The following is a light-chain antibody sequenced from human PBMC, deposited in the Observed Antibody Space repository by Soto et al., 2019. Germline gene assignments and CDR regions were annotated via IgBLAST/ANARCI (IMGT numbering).Light chain of an antibody. CDR3: SSYTSSSTLV. Sequence: QSALTQRASVSGSPGQSITISCTGTSSDVGGYNYVSWYQQHPGIAPKLMISEVSNRPSGVSNRFSGSKSGNTASLTISGLQAEDDADYYCSSYTSSSTLVFGGGTKLTVL. J-gene: IGLJ2*01. CDR1: SSDVGGYNY. CDR2: EVS. V-gene: IGLV2-14*01.